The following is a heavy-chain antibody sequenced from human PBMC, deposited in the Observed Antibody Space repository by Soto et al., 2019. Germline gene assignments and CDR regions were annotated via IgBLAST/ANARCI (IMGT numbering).Heavy chain of an antibody. Sequence: ASVKVSCKASGYTFTSYYMHWVRQAPGQGLEWMGIINPSGGSTSYAQKFQGRVTMTRDTSTSTVYMELSSLRSEDTAVYYCARGGYCSSTSCYRETRYHNWFDPWGQGTLVTVSS. J-gene: IGHJ5*02. CDR3: ARGGYCSSTSCYRETRYHNWFDP. CDR1: GYTFTSYY. CDR2: INPSGGST. V-gene: IGHV1-46*01. D-gene: IGHD2-2*02.